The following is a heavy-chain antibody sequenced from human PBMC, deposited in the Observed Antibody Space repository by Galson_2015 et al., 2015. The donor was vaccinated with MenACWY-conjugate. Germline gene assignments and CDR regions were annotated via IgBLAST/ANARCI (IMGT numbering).Heavy chain of an antibody. CDR3: ARGIYAGTRTYYYMDF. V-gene: IGHV3-30*01. CDR2: ISKDGTNQ. CDR1: GFTFSTCA. Sequence: SLRLSCAASGFTFSTCAMHWVRQAPGKGLEWVAVISKDGTNQHYADSVKGRFTIARDNSKYTVYLQMNSLTAEDTAIFYCARGIYAGTRTYYYMDFWGKGTTVTVS. J-gene: IGHJ6*03. D-gene: IGHD6-13*01.